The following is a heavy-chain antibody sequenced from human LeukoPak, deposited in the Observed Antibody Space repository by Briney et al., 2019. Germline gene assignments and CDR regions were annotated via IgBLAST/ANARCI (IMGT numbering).Heavy chain of an antibody. D-gene: IGHD3-22*01. V-gene: IGHV3-11*05. Sequence: GGSLRLSCAASGFTFSDYHMSWIRQAPGKGLEWVSYISSSSDYTNYADSVKGRFTISRDNSKNTLHLQMNSLRAEDTAVYYCAKDAKPYYYDSSGYYYAGAFDIWGQGTMVTVSS. CDR2: ISSSSDYT. CDR1: GFTFSDYH. J-gene: IGHJ3*02. CDR3: AKDAKPYYYDSSGYYYAGAFDI.